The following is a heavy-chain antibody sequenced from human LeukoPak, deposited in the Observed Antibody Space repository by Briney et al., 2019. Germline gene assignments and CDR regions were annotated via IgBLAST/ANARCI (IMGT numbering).Heavy chain of an antibody. J-gene: IGHJ6*02. V-gene: IGHV1-69*13. D-gene: IGHD3-22*01. CDR1: GGTFSSYA. CDR3: ARDGTRVGYDSSGYYYPGMDV. Sequence: SVKVSCKASGGTFSSYAISWVRQAPGQGLEWMGGIIPIFGTANYAQKFQGGVTITADESTSTAYMELSSLRSEDTAVYYCARDGTRVGYDSSGYYYPGMDVWGQGTTVTVSS. CDR2: IIPIFGTA.